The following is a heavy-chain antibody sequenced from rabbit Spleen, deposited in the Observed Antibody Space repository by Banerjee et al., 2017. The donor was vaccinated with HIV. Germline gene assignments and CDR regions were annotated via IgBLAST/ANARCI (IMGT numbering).Heavy chain of an antibody. J-gene: IGHJ6*01. CDR2: IDGGSSGFT. CDR3: ARDTSSSFSSYGMDL. Sequence: QEQLEESGGGLVKPEGSLTLTCTASGFSFSNTYYMCWVRQAPGKGLEWIACIDGGSSGFTYFATWAIGRFTISKPSSTTVTLQMTRLTAADTATYFCARDTSSSFSSYGMDLWGQGTLVTVS. V-gene: IGHV1S45*01. D-gene: IGHD1-1*01. CDR1: GFSFSNTYY.